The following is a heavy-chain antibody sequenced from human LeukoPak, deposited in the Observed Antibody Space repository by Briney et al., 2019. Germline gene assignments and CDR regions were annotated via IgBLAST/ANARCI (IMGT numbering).Heavy chain of an antibody. V-gene: IGHV4-59*01. CDR2: IYYSGST. J-gene: IGHJ4*02. CDR3: ARDLGYYDSSGYPLGY. D-gene: IGHD3-22*01. Sequence: SETLSLTCTVSGGSISSYYWSWIRQPPGKGLEWIGYIYYSGSTNYNPSLKSRVTISVDTSKNQFSLKLSSVTAADTAVYYCARDLGYYDSSGYPLGYWGQGTLVTVSS. CDR1: GGSISSYY.